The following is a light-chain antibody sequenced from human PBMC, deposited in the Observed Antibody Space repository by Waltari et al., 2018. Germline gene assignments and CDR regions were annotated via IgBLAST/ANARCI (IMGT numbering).Light chain of an antibody. Sequence: EIVLTQSPATLSLSPGERATLSCRASQSVRNYLAWYQQKPGQAPRLLIYDASDRATGIPARFSGSGSGTDFTLTISSLEPEDFAVYYCQKRNSWPLTFGGGTKVEIK. CDR1: QSVRNY. CDR3: QKRNSWPLT. J-gene: IGKJ4*01. V-gene: IGKV3-11*01. CDR2: DAS.